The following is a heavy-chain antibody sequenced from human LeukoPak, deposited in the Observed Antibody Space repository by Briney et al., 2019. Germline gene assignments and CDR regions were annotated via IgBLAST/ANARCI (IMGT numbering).Heavy chain of an antibody. CDR2: IIPVFGTA. CDR3: ARRGSGYDLSP. V-gene: IGHV1-69*05. Sequence: GASVKVSCKASGGTFSSYAISWVRQAPGQGLEWMGGIIPVFGTANYAQKFQGRVTITTDESTSTAYMELSSLRSEDTAVYYCARRGSGYDLSPWGQGTLVTVSS. D-gene: IGHD5-12*01. CDR1: GGTFSSYA. J-gene: IGHJ4*02.